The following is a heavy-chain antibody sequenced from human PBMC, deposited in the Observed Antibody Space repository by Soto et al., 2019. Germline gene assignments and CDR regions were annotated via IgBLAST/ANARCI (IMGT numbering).Heavy chain of an antibody. Sequence: PGESLKISCAASGFTFSSYSMNWVRQAPGKGLEWVSSISSSSSYIYYADSVKGRFTISRDNAKNSLYLQMNSLRAEDTAVYYCARNLVALRLAAAFDYWGQGTLVTVSS. CDR3: ARNLVALRLAAAFDY. CDR1: GFTFSSYS. J-gene: IGHJ4*02. CDR2: ISSSSSYI. V-gene: IGHV3-21*01. D-gene: IGHD2-15*01.